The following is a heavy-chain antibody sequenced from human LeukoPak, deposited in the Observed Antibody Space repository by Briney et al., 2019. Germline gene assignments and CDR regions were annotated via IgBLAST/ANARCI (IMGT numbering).Heavy chain of an antibody. D-gene: IGHD3-22*01. CDR3: ARAPYYYDSSGYYSYYFDY. V-gene: IGHV3-11*04. Sequence: GGSLRLSCAASGFTFSDYYMSWIRQAPGKGLEWVSYISSSGSTIYYADSVKGRFTISRDNAKNSLYLQMNSLRAEDTAVYYCARAPYYYDSSGYYSYYFDYWGQGTLVTVSS. CDR1: GFTFSDYY. CDR2: ISSSGSTI. J-gene: IGHJ4*02.